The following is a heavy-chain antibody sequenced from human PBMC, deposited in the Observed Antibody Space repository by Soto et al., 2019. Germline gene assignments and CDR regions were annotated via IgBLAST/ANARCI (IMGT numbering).Heavy chain of an antibody. D-gene: IGHD5-12*01. V-gene: IGHV1-18*04. Sequence: ASVKVSCKASGYTFTSYGISWVRQAPGQGLEWMGWISAYNGNTNYAQKLQGRVTMTTDTSTSTAYMELRSLRSDDTAVYYCTRGQRGYSGYDYFGYYGMDVWGQGTTVTVSS. CDR3: TRGQRGYSGYDYFGYYGMDV. CDR2: ISAYNGNT. J-gene: IGHJ6*02. CDR1: GYTFTSYG.